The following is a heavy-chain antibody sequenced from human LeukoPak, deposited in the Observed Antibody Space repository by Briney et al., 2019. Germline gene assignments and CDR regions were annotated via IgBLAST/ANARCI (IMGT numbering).Heavy chain of an antibody. Sequence: SETLSLTCAVYGGSFSGYYWSWIRQPPGKGLEWIGEINHSGSTNNNPSLTSRVTISVDTSKNQFSLKLSSVTAADTAVYYCARVAYSGSYYVRPNYYYYMDVWGKGTTVTVSS. CDR3: ARVAYSGSYYVRPNYYYYMDV. CDR2: INHSGST. V-gene: IGHV4-34*01. J-gene: IGHJ6*03. D-gene: IGHD1-26*01. CDR1: GGSFSGYY.